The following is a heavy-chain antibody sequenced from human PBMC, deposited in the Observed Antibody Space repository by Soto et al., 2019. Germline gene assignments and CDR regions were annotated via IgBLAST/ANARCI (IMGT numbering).Heavy chain of an antibody. D-gene: IGHD2-2*01. CDR3: AREDIVVVPLFDY. CDR1: GFTFSSYW. J-gene: IGHJ4*02. CDR2: IKQDGSEK. V-gene: IGHV3-7*01. Sequence: PGGSLRLSCAASGFTFSSYWMSWVRQAPGKGLEWVANIKQDGSEKYYVDSVKGRFTISRDNAKNSLYLQMNSLRAEDTAVYYCAREDIVVVPLFDYWGQGTLVTVSS.